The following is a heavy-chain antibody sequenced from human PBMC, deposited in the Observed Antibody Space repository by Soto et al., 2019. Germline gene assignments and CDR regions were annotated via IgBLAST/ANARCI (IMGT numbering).Heavy chain of an antibody. Sequence: SETLSLTCAVSGGSISSGGYSWSWIRQPPGKGLEWIGYIYHSGSTYYNPSLKSRVTISVDRSKNQFSLKLSSVTAADTAVYYCAGXRRYCSGGSCYYYGMDVWGPGTTVTVSS. CDR3: AGXRRYCSGGSCYYYGMDV. J-gene: IGHJ6*02. V-gene: IGHV4-30-2*01. D-gene: IGHD2-15*01. CDR1: GGSISSGGYS. CDR2: IYHSGST.